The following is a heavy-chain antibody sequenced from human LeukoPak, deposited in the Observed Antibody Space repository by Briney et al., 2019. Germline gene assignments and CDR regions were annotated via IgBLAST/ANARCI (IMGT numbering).Heavy chain of an antibody. CDR3: AIEMATMVDY. CDR2: IIPIFGTA. CDR1: GGTFSSYA. V-gene: IGHV1-69*05. J-gene: IGHJ4*02. Sequence: ASVKVSCKASGGTFSSYAISWVRQAPGHGLEWMGGIIPIFGTANYAQKFQGRVTITTDESTSTAYMELSSLRSEDTAVYYCAIEMATMVDYWGQGTLVTVSS. D-gene: IGHD5-24*01.